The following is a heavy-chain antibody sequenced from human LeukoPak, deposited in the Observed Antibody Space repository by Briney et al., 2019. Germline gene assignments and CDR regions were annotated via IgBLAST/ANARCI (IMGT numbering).Heavy chain of an antibody. CDR3: ARAYYAKGAFDI. D-gene: IGHD2-2*01. CDR1: GYSISSGYY. J-gene: IGHJ3*02. V-gene: IGHV4-38-2*02. CDR2: IYHSGST. Sequence: PSETLSLTCTVSGYSISSGYYRGWIRQPPGKGLEWIGSIYHSGSTYYNPSLKSRVTISVDTSKNQFSLKLSSVTAAYTAVYYCARAYYAKGAFDIWGQGTMVTVSS.